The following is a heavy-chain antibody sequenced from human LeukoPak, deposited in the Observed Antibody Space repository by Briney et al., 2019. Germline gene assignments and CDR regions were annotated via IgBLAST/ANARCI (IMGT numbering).Heavy chain of an antibody. Sequence: GGSLRLSCAAPGINFSIYWMHWVRQAPGKGLVWVSRINSDGSDTSYADSVKGRFTISRDNAKNTLYLQINSLRAEDTAVYYCASDDGYRSFDYWGQGTLVTVSS. V-gene: IGHV3-74*01. CDR3: ASDDGYRSFDY. J-gene: IGHJ4*02. CDR2: INSDGSDT. D-gene: IGHD5-24*01. CDR1: GINFSIYW.